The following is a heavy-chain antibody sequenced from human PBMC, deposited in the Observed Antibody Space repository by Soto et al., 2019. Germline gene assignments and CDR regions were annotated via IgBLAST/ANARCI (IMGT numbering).Heavy chain of an antibody. D-gene: IGHD3-22*01. Sequence: GGSLRLSCAAFGFTFRSYAMSWVRQAPGKGLEWVSAISGSGGSTYYADSVKGRFTISRDNSKNTLYLQMNSLRDEDTAVYYCAKDYYYDSSGCFFWGQGTLVTVSS. CDR3: AKDYYYDSSGCFF. CDR2: ISGSGGST. V-gene: IGHV3-23*01. CDR1: GFTFRSYA. J-gene: IGHJ4*02.